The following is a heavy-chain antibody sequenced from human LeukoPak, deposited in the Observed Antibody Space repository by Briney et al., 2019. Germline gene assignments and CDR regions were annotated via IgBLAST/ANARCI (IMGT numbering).Heavy chain of an antibody. J-gene: IGHJ4*02. CDR3: ARSSIAAADLFFDY. D-gene: IGHD6-13*01. CDR2: FYYSGST. V-gene: IGHV4-59*01. Sequence: SETLSLTCTVSGGSISSYYWSWIRQPPGKGLEWIGYFYYSGSTNYNPSLKSRVTISVDTSKNQFSLKLSSVTAADTAVYYCARSSIAAADLFFDYWGQGTLVTVSS. CDR1: GGSISSYY.